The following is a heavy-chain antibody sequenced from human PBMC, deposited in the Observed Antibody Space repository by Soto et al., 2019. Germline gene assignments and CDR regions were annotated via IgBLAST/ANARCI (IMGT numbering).Heavy chain of an antibody. CDR3: ARGRGYCSSTSCYDRGHNDY. Sequence: SETLSLTCAVYGGSFSGYYWSWIRQPPGKGLEWIGEINHSGSTNYNPSLKSRVTISVDTSKNQFSLKLSSVTAADTAVYYCARGRGYCSSTSCYDRGHNDYWGQGTLVTVSS. CDR2: INHSGST. D-gene: IGHD2-2*01. CDR1: GGSFSGYY. J-gene: IGHJ4*02. V-gene: IGHV4-34*01.